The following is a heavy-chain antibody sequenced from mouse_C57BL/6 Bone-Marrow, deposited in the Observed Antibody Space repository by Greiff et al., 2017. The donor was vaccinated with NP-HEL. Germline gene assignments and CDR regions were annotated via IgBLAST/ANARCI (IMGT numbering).Heavy chain of an antibody. CDR1: GYSITSDY. Sequence: VQLQQSGPGLAKPSQTLSLTCSVTGYSITSDYWNWIRKFPGNKLEYMGYISYSGSTYYNPSLKSRISITRDTSTNQYYLQLNSVTTEDTATYYCARRPPYYGSSYWYFDVWGTGTTVTVSS. CDR3: ARRPPYYGSSYWYFDV. J-gene: IGHJ1*03. D-gene: IGHD1-1*01. CDR2: ISYSGST. V-gene: IGHV3-8*01.